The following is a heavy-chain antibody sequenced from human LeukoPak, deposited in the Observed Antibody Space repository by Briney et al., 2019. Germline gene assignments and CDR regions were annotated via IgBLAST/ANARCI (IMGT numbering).Heavy chain of an antibody. D-gene: IGHD3-22*01. V-gene: IGHV4-34*01. CDR3: ARGQRLSHYYDSSGYEY. J-gene: IGHJ4*02. CDR2: INHSGST. CDR1: GGSFSGYY. Sequence: SETLSLTCAVYGGSFSGYYWSWIRQPPGNGLEWIGEINHSGSTNYNPSLKSRVTISVDTSKNQFSLKLSSVTAADTAVYYCARGQRLSHYYDSSGYEYWGQGTLVTVSS.